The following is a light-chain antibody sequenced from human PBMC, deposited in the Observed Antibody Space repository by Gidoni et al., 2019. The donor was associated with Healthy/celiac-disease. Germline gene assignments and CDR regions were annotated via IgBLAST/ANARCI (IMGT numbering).Light chain of an antibody. CDR1: QSVSSN. J-gene: IGKJ1*01. CDR3: QQYNNWPPTWT. CDR2: GAS. Sequence: EIVMTKSPATLSLSPGERATLSCRASQSVSSNLAWYQQNPGQAPRLLIYGASPRATGIPARFSGSGSGTEFTLTISSLQSEDFAVYYCQQYNNWPPTWTFGQGTKVEIK. V-gene: IGKV3-15*01.